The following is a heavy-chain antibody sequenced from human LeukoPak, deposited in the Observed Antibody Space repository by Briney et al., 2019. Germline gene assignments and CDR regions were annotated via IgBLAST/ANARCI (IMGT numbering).Heavy chain of an antibody. CDR3: AKAASSSWPSYQYGMDV. Sequence: GGSLRLSCAASGFTFSTFAMSWVRQAPGKGLEWVSGISGNGGNTYYADSVKGRFTISKDNSKNTVYLQMNDLRVDDTAVYYCAKAASSSWPSYQYGMDVWGQGTTVTVSS. CDR2: ISGNGGNT. D-gene: IGHD6-13*01. J-gene: IGHJ6*02. V-gene: IGHV3-23*01. CDR1: GFTFSTFA.